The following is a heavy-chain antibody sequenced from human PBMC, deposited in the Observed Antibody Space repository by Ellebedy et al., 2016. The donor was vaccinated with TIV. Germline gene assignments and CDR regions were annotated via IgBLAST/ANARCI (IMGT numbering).Heavy chain of an antibody. D-gene: IGHD3-10*01. Sequence: GESLKISXQASGYNFTNFWISWARQMPGKGLEWVGRIDPSDSYTNYRPSLQGHVTISADKSITTAYLQWNSLKASDTAMYYCARKDFIRGTEDWGQGTLVTVSS. CDR1: GYNFTNFW. CDR3: ARKDFIRGTED. J-gene: IGHJ4*02. CDR2: IDPSDSYT. V-gene: IGHV5-10-1*01.